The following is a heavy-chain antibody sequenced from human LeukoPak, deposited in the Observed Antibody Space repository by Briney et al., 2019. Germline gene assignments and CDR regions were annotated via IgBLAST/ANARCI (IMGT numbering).Heavy chain of an antibody. D-gene: IGHD6-19*01. CDR3: ARRLKTAVAEYYFDY. V-gene: IGHV4-39*02. CDR1: GDSISSTTYY. CDR2: IYYSGST. J-gene: IGHJ4*02. Sequence: SETLSLTCTVSGDSISSTTYYCAWIRQPPGKGLEWIGSIYYSGSTYYNPSLKSRVTISVDTSKNHFSLKLNSVTAADTAVYYCARRLKTAVAEYYFDYWGQGTLVTVSS.